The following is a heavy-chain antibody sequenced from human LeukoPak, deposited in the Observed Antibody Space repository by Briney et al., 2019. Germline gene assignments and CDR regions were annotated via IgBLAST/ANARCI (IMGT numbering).Heavy chain of an antibody. V-gene: IGHV5-51*01. J-gene: IGHJ3*02. CDR1: GYSFTSYW. D-gene: IGHD2-15*01. CDR2: IYPGDSDT. Sequence: GESLKISCKGSGYSFTSYWIGWVRQMPGKGLEWMGIIYPGDSDTRYSPSFQGQVTISADKSISTAYPQWSSLKASDTAMYYCATPRVKYCSGGSCYLDAFDIWGQGTMVTVSS. CDR3: ATPRVKYCSGGSCYLDAFDI.